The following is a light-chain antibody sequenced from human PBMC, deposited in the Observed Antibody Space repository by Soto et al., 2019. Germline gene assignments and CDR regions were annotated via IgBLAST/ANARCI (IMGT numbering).Light chain of an antibody. CDR3: QQYNKWPPYT. CDR1: QSVSSN. V-gene: IGKV3-15*01. CDR2: GAS. Sequence: DIVMTQSPATLSVSPGERATLSCRASQSVSSNLAWYQQKPGQAPRLLIYGASTRATGIPARFRGSGSGTEFTLTISSLQSEDFAVYYCQQYNKWPPYTFGQGTKLEIK. J-gene: IGKJ2*01.